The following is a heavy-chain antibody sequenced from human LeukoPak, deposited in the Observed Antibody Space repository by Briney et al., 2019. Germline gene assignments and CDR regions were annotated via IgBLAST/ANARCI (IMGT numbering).Heavy chain of an antibody. J-gene: IGHJ5*02. V-gene: IGHV1-2*02. CDR1: GYTFTGYY. CDR2: INPNSGGT. D-gene: IGHD3-10*01. CDR3: ARAPPITRGPFDP. Sequence: ASVKVSCKASGYTFTGYYMHWVRQAPGQGLEWMGWINPNSGGTIYAQKFQGRVTMSRDTSISTVYMELSRLRSDDTAVYYCARAPPITRGPFDPWGQGTLVTVSS.